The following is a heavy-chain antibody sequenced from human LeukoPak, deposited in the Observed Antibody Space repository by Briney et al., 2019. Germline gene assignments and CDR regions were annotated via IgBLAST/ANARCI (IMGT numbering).Heavy chain of an antibody. CDR2: ISSSSSTI. D-gene: IGHD1-7*01. CDR1: GFTFSSYS. Sequence: GGSLRLSCAASGFTFSSYSMNWVRQAPGKGLEWVSYISSSSSTIYYADSVKGRFTISRDNAKNSLYLQMNSLRAEDTAVYYCARDSGNYLDAFDIWGQGTMVTVSS. CDR3: ARDSGNYLDAFDI. V-gene: IGHV3-48*01. J-gene: IGHJ3*02.